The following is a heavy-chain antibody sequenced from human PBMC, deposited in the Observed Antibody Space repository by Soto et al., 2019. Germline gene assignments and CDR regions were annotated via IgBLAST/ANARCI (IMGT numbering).Heavy chain of an antibody. D-gene: IGHD4-17*01. Sequence: GGSLRLSCAASGFTFSSYGMHWVRQAPGKGLEWVAVIWYDGSNKYYADSVKGRFTISRDNSKNTLYLQMNSLRAEDTAVYYCARESTVTTKFYYYYGMDVWGQGTTVTVSS. CDR2: IWYDGSNK. CDR1: GFTFSSYG. V-gene: IGHV3-33*01. CDR3: ARESTVTTKFYYYYGMDV. J-gene: IGHJ6*02.